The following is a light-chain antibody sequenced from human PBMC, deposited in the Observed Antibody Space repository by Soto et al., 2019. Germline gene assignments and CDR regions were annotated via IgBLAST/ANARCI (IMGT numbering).Light chain of an antibody. J-gene: IGKJ5*01. Sequence: EIVLTQSPATLSLSPGERATLSCRASQSVSSYLAWYQQKPGQAPRLLIYDASNRATCIPARFSGSGSGTDFTLTISSLEPEDFAVYYCHQRSNWPPSTFGQGTRLEIK. CDR1: QSVSSY. V-gene: IGKV3-11*01. CDR3: HQRSNWPPST. CDR2: DAS.